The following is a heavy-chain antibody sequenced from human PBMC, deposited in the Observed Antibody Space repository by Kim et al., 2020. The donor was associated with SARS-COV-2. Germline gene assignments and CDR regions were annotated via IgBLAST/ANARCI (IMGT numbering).Heavy chain of an antibody. CDR3: ARILVGTGLDY. CDR1: GGSINKNNYY. Sequence: SETLSLTCSVSGGSINKNNYYWGWIRQPPGKGLEWIGHIRYDGSTYYNPFLKSRVTISMDTSRNQFSLMVDSVTAADTAVYSCARILVGTGLDYWGQGTLVSVSS. CDR2: IRYDGST. J-gene: IGHJ4*02. D-gene: IGHD6-19*01. V-gene: IGHV4-39*07.